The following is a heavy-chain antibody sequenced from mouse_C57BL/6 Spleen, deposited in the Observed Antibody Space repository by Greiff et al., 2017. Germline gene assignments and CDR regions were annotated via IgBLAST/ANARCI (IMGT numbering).Heavy chain of an antibody. CDR3: ARELGQYFDV. D-gene: IGHD4-1*01. Sequence: EVMLVESGGGLVKPGGSLKLSCAASGFTFSDYGMHWVRQAPEKGLEWVAYISSGSSTIYYADTVKGRSTITRDNAKNTLFLQMTSLRSEDTAVYYCARELGQYFDVWGTGTTVTVSS. CDR2: ISSGSSTI. J-gene: IGHJ1*03. V-gene: IGHV5-17*01. CDR1: GFTFSDYG.